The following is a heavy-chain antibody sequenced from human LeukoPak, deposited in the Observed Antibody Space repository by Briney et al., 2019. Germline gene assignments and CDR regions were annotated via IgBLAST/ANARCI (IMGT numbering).Heavy chain of an antibody. D-gene: IGHD3-10*01. CDR2: ISAYNGNT. J-gene: IGHJ6*03. CDR1: GGTFSNYV. CDR3: AREETVWFGHAAYYYYYMDV. V-gene: IGHV1-18*01. Sequence: GASVKVSCKASGGTFSNYVINWVRQAPGQGLEWMGWISAYNGNTNYAQKLQGRVTMTTDTSTSTAYMELRSLRSDDTAVYYCAREETVWFGHAAYYYYYMDVWGKGTTVTISS.